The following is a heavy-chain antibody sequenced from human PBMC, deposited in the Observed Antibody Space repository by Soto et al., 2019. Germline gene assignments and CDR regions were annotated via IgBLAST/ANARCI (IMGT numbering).Heavy chain of an antibody. CDR3: ARDNYDILTGYHYFDY. Sequence: ASVKFSCKASGYTFTGYYMHWVRQAPGQGLEWMGWINPNSGGTNYAQKFQGRVTMTRDTSISTAYMELSRLRSDDTAVYYCARDNYDILTGYHYFDYWGQGTLVTVSS. CDR2: INPNSGGT. J-gene: IGHJ4*02. D-gene: IGHD3-9*01. V-gene: IGHV1-2*02. CDR1: GYTFTGYY.